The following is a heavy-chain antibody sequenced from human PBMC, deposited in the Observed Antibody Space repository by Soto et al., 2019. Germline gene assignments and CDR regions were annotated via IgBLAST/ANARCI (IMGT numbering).Heavy chain of an antibody. V-gene: IGHV3-23*01. Sequence: EVQLLESGGGLVQPGGSLRLSCAASGFTFSSYAMSWVRQAPGKGLEWVSAISGSGGSTYYADSVKGRFTIARDNSKNTLYLQMNSLRAEDTAVYYCAKRFNLVVVPAAKLHWYFDLWGRGTLVTVSS. CDR1: GFTFSSYA. CDR2: ISGSGGST. J-gene: IGHJ2*01. D-gene: IGHD2-2*01. CDR3: AKRFNLVVVPAAKLHWYFDL.